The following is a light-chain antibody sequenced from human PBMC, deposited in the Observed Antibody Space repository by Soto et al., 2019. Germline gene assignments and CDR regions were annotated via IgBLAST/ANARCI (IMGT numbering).Light chain of an antibody. CDR2: DAS. CDR3: QQYHRYSRT. V-gene: IGKV1-5*01. J-gene: IGKJ1*01. Sequence: DILMADSPSTRSASVGDRVTVTCRASQSINSWLAWYQQKPGKAPKLLIYDASSLQSGVPSRFTGSGFGTEFTLTISSLQPDDFATYYCQQYHRYSRTFGQGTKVDIK. CDR1: QSINSW.